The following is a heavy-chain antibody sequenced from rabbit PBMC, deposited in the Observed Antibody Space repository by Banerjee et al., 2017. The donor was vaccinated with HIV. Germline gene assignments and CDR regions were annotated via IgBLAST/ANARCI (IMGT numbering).Heavy chain of an antibody. Sequence: EGSLTLTCTASGFSFSNKYVMCWVRQAPGKGLEWIACINTSSGSTVYANWAKGRFTISKTSSTTVTLQMTSLTAADTATYFCARGVVGVIGWNFNFWGPGTLVTVS. J-gene: IGHJ4*01. CDR3: ARGVVGVIGWNFNF. CDR2: INTSSGST. CDR1: GFSFSNKYV. V-gene: IGHV1S45*01. D-gene: IGHD1-1*01.